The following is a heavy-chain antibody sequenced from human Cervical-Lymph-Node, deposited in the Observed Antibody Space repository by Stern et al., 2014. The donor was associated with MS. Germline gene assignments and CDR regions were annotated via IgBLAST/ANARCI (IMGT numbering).Heavy chain of an antibody. CDR3: ALLPRI. J-gene: IGHJ3*02. V-gene: IGHV3-72*01. CDR1: GFTLSDHY. CDR2: ISNRVNGDTT. Sequence: EVHLVESGGDLVQPGGSLRLSCEVSGFTLSDHYMDWVRQGPGKGLEWVGRISNRVNGDTTDYAASVKGRFTISRNESETSLYLQMNRLQTEDTAVYYCALLPRIWGQGTLVTVSS.